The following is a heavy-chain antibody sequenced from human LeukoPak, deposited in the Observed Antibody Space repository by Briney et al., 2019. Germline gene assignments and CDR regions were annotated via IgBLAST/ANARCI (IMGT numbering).Heavy chain of an antibody. CDR1: GFPFSYYS. CDR3: ARSPTRSLRVGEFDF. V-gene: IGHV3-30*09. Sequence: GGSLRLSCAASGFPFSYYSMHWVRQAPGKGLEWVAVISYDEDNKYYADSVKGRFAISRDNSKDTLYLQMNSLRAGDTAVYYCARSPTRSLRVGEFDFWGQGTLVTVSS. CDR2: ISYDEDNK. J-gene: IGHJ4*02. D-gene: IGHD1-26*01.